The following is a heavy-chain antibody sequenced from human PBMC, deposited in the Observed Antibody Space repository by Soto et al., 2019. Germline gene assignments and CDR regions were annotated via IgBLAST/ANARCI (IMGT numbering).Heavy chain of an antibody. CDR2: ITSSSSIT. CDR3: ARDSGYGNSGETIGWES. Sequence: EVQLAESGGGSVQPGGSLRLSCTASGFSLATFGMNWVRQTPGKGLEWLSYITSSSSITYYADSVKGRFTLSRDNAKNSLYLQMTSLRDEDTAVYYCARDSGYGNSGETIGWESWGQGTLVTVSA. CDR1: GFSLATFG. J-gene: IGHJ5*02. V-gene: IGHV3-48*02. D-gene: IGHD2-15*01.